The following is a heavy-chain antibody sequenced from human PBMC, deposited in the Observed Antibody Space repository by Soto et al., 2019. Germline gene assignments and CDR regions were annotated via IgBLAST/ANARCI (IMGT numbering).Heavy chain of an antibody. CDR3: ARDHGGGGLALEY. V-gene: IGHV3-11*01. J-gene: IGHJ4*02. CDR2: ISDSGRIT. D-gene: IGHD3-16*01. CDR1: GFTFSDYY. Sequence: QVHLEESGGGLVKPGGSLRLSCTASGFTFSDYYMSWIRQALGKGLEWISDISDSGRITHHADSVEGRFTISRDNAKDSLYLQLNNLRPEDSAIYYCARDHGGGGLALEYWGQGTLVSVSS.